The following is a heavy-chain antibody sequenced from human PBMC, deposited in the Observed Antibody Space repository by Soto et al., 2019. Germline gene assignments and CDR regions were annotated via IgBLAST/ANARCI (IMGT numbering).Heavy chain of an antibody. CDR3: TTDYDLYDFWSGYPGDYYYYGMDV. Sequence: GGSLRLSCAASGFTFSNAWMNWVRQAPGKGLEWVGRIKSKTDGGTTDYAAPVKGRFTISRDDSKNTLYLQMNSLKTEDTAVYYCTTDYDLYDFWSGYPGDYYYYGMDVWGQGTTVTVSS. CDR2: IKSKTDGGTT. J-gene: IGHJ6*02. D-gene: IGHD3-3*01. CDR1: GFTFSNAW. V-gene: IGHV3-15*07.